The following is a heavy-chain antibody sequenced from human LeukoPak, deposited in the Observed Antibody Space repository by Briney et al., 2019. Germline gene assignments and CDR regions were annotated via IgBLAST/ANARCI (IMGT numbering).Heavy chain of an antibody. D-gene: IGHD6-19*01. CDR3: ARDTPLLYSSGWYSWFDP. Sequence: GGSLRLSCAASGFTFSSYSMNWVRQAPGKGLEWVSSISSSSSYIYYADSVKGRFTISRDNAKNSLYLQMNSLRAEDTAVYYCARDTPLLYSSGWYSWFDPWGQGTLVAVSS. V-gene: IGHV3-21*01. CDR2: ISSSSSYI. J-gene: IGHJ5*02. CDR1: GFTFSSYS.